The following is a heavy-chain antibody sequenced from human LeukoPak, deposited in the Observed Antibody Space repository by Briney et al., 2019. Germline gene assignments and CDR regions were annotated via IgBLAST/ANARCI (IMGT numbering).Heavy chain of an antibody. J-gene: IGHJ4*02. CDR2: IGSSAGTT. CDR1: GFTFSSYA. CDR3: AKDRTGYTSGQGYFDY. Sequence: GGSLRLSCAASGFTFSSYAMSWVRQAPGKGLEWVSGIGSSAGTTYYADSVEGRFSISRDNSKNTPFLQMNSLRAEDTAVYFCAKDRTGYTSGQGYFDYWGQGVLVTVSS. V-gene: IGHV3-23*01. D-gene: IGHD6-19*01.